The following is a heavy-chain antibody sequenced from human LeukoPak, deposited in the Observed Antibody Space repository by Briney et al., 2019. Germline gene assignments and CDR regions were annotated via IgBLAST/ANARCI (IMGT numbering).Heavy chain of an antibody. V-gene: IGHV1-8*01. Sequence: GASVKVSCKASGYTFTSYDINWVRQAAGQGLEWMGWMNPNSGNTGYAQKFQGRVTMTRNTSISTAYMELSSLRSEDTAVYYCAILGYCSGGSCYDYYYYMDVWGKGTTVTVSS. J-gene: IGHJ6*03. CDR2: MNPNSGNT. CDR1: GYTFTSYD. D-gene: IGHD2-15*01. CDR3: AILGYCSGGSCYDYYYYMDV.